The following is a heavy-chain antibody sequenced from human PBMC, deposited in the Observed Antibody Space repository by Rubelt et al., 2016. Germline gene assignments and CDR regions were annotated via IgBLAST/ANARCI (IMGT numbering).Heavy chain of an antibody. CDR2: ISSSGSTI. Sequence: YISSSGSTIYYADSVKGRFTISRDNAKNSLYLQMNSLRAEDTAVYYCARVLSGNYAWGCSGGSCYNLRLTAVDYWGQGTLVTVSS. J-gene: IGHJ4*02. D-gene: IGHD2-15*01. CDR3: ARVLSGNYAWGCSGGSCYNLRLTAVDY. V-gene: IGHV3-11*01.